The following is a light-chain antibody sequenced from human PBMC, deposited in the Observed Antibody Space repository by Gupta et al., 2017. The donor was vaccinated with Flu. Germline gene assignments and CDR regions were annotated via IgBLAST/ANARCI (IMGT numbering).Light chain of an antibody. V-gene: IGLV3-9*01. CDR3: QVWDTYSVI. CDR2: RDT. Sequence: TCEGNKSGTKHVHWYQQRPGQAPIVVMYRDTNRPSRIPERFSGSNSENTATLTISGAQVGDEADYYCQVWDTYSVIFGGGTKLTVL. J-gene: IGLJ2*01. CDR1: KSGTKH.